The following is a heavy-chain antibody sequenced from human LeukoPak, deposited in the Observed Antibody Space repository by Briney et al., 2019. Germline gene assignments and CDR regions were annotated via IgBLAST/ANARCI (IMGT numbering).Heavy chain of an antibody. V-gene: IGHV4-39*01. CDR1: GGSISSSSYY. J-gene: IGHJ4*02. CDR3: ARWSTVSTFDY. D-gene: IGHD4-17*01. Sequence: SETLSLTCTVSGGSISSSSYYWGWIRQPPGKGLEWIGSIYYSGSTYYNPSLKSRVTISVDTSKNQFSLKLSSVTAADTAVYYCARWSTVSTFDYWGQGTLVTLSS. CDR2: IYYSGST.